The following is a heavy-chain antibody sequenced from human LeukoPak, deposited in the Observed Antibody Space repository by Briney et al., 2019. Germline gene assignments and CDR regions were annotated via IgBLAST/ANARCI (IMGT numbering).Heavy chain of an antibody. CDR1: GFTFSNAW. CDR2: IRNDGSND. D-gene: IGHD1-1*01. V-gene: IGHV3-30*02. J-gene: IGHJ4*02. Sequence: GGSLRLSCAASGFTFSNAWMSWVRQAPGKGLEWVAFIRNDGSNDYYADSVKGRFTISRDNSKNNVYLQMHSLRVEDTSIYYCVRDYNWGFDYWGQGTVVAVSS. CDR3: VRDYNWGFDY.